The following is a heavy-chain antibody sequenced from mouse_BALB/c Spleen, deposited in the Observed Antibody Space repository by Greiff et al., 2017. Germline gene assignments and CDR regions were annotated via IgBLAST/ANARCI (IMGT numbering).Heavy chain of an antibody. CDR2: ISSGGSYT. J-gene: IGHJ4*01. CDR3: ARLGTGDAMDY. D-gene: IGHD4-1*01. Sequence: EVQLVESGGDLVKPGGSLKLSCAASGFTFSSYGMSWVRQTPDKRLEWVATISSGGSYTYYPDSVKGRFTISRDNAKNTLYLQMSSLKSEDTAMYYCARLGTGDAMDYWGQGTSVTVSS. V-gene: IGHV5-6*01. CDR1: GFTFSSYG.